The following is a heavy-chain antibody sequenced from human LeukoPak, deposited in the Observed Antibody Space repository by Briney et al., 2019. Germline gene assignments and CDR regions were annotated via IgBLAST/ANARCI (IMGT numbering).Heavy chain of an antibody. D-gene: IGHD1-26*01. V-gene: IGHV3-9*01. CDR2: ISWNSGSI. CDR1: GFTFDDYA. CDR3: AKGPYSGSYFEPDY. J-gene: IGHJ4*02. Sequence: PGGSLRLSCAASGFTFDDYAMHWVRQAPGKGLEWVSGISWNSGSIGYADSVKGRFTISRDNAKNSLYLQMNSLRAEDTALYYCAKGPYSGSYFEPDYWGQGTLVTVSS.